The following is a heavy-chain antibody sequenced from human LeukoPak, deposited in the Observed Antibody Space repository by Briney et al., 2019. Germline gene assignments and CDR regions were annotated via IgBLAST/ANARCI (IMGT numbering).Heavy chain of an antibody. J-gene: IGHJ4*02. CDR3: ARQPRLEQYPIVDY. D-gene: IGHD1/OR15-1a*01. Sequence: ASVKVSCKASGGTFSSYAISWVRQAPGQGLEWMGGIIPIFGTANYAQKFQGRVTITADESTSTAYMELSSLRSEDTAVYYCARQPRLEQYPIVDYWGQGTLVTVSS. CDR2: IIPIFGTA. V-gene: IGHV1-69*13. CDR1: GGTFSSYA.